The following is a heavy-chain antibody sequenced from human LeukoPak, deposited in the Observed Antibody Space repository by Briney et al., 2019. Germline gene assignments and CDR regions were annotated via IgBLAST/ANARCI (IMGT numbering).Heavy chain of an antibody. CDR2: INHSGST. CDR3: ARSYSSGPHYFDY. D-gene: IGHD6-19*01. CDR1: GGSFSGYY. V-gene: IGHV4-34*01. J-gene: IGHJ4*02. Sequence: SETLSLTCAVYGGSFSGYYWSWIRQPPGKGLEWIGEINHSGSTNYNPSLKSRVTISVDTSKNQFSLKLSSVTAADTAVYYCARSYSSGPHYFDYWGRGTLVTVSS.